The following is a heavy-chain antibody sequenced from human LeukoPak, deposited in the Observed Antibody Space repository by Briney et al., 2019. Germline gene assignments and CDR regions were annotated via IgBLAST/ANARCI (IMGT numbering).Heavy chain of an antibody. D-gene: IGHD2-2*01. Sequence: GGSLRLSCAASGFTFSSYGMHWVRQAPGKGLEWVAVISYDGSNKYYADSVKGRFTISSDNSKNTLYLQMNSLRAEDTAVYYCARDRGYCSSTSCYPWFDPWGQGTLVTVSS. CDR3: ARDRGYCSSTSCYPWFDP. V-gene: IGHV3-30*05. J-gene: IGHJ5*02. CDR2: ISYDGSNK. CDR1: GFTFSSYG.